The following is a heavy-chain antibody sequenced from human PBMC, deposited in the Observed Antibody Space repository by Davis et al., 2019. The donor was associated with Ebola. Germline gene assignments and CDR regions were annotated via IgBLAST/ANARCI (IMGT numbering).Heavy chain of an antibody. J-gene: IGHJ6*02. Sequence: MPSETLSLTCAVYGGSFSGYYWSWIRQPPGKGLEWIGEINHSGSTNYNPSLKSRVTISVDTSKNQFSLKLSSVTAADTAVYYCARESRGRYYYGMDVWGQGTTVTVSS. D-gene: IGHD2-2*01. CDR3: ARESRGRYYYGMDV. CDR2: INHSGST. V-gene: IGHV4-34*01. CDR1: GGSFSGYY.